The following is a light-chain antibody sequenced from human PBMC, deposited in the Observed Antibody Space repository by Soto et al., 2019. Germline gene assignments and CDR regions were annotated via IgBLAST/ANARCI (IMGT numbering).Light chain of an antibody. V-gene: IGKV3-20*01. CDR3: QEYGSSPWT. CDR1: QSVSNNY. J-gene: IGKJ1*01. CDR2: GAS. Sequence: EIVLTHSPGTLSLSPCERATLSRSASQSVSNNYLAWYQQKPGQAPRLLIYGASNRATGIPDRFSGSGSGTDFTLTISRLEPEDFAVYYCQEYGSSPWTFGQGTKVDTK.